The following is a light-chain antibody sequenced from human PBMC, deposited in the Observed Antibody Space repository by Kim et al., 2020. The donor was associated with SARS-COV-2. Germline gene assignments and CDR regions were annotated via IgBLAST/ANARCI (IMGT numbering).Light chain of an antibody. V-gene: IGLV6-57*03. CDR2: EDD. CDR1: SGSIDDNY. Sequence: GKTVTISCPRSSGSIDDNYVQWYQQRPGGVPTTVIYEDDQRPSGVSDRFSGSIDNSSNSASLTLSGLKTEDEADYYCQSYNRSNVVFGGGTQLTVL. CDR3: QSYNRSNVV. J-gene: IGLJ2*01.